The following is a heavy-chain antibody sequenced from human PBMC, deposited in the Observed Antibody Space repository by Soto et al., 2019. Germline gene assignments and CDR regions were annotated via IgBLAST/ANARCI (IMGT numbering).Heavy chain of an antibody. D-gene: IGHD3-3*01. CDR1: GFTFISYA. CDR3: AKGNYDFWSGYLIGLYFDY. J-gene: IGHJ4*02. CDR2: ISGSGDST. V-gene: IGHV3-23*01. Sequence: GGSLRLSCAASGFTFISYAMSWVRQAPGRGLEWVSAISGSGDSTYYADSVKGRFTISRDRSKNTLYVQMNSLRAEDTAVYYCAKGNYDFWSGYLIGLYFDYWGQGTLVTVSS.